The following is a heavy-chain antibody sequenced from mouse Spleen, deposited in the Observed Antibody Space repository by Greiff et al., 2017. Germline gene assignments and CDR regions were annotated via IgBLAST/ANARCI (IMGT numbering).Heavy chain of an antibody. CDR2: IDPSDSYT. CDR3: AGTARAPYYAMDY. CDR1: GYTFTSYW. V-gene: IGHV1-59*01. Sequence: QVQLQQPGAELVRPGTSVKLSCKASGYTFTSYWMHWVKQRPGQGLEWIGVIDPSDSYTNYNQKFKGKATLTVDTSSSTAYMQLSSLTSEDSAVYYCAGTARAPYYAMDYWGQGTSVTVSS. D-gene: IGHD3-2*01. J-gene: IGHJ4*01.